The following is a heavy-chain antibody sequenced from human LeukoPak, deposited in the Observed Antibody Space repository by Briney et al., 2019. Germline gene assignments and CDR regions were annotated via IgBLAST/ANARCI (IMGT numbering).Heavy chain of an antibody. CDR2: IYYSGST. Sequence: PSETLSLTCTVSGGSISSYYWSWIRQPPGKGLEWIGYIYYSGSTNYNPSLKSRVTISVDTSKNQFSLKMKSVIAADAAVYYCARDPTHGAVDIWGQGTTVTVSS. J-gene: IGHJ3*02. D-gene: IGHD4-11*01. CDR1: GGSISSYY. V-gene: IGHV4-59*01. CDR3: ARDPTHGAVDI.